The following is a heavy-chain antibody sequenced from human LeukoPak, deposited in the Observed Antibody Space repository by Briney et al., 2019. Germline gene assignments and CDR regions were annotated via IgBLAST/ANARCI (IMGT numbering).Heavy chain of an antibody. CDR1: GYTFTGYY. Sequence: ASVKVSCKASGYTFTGYYMHWVRQAPGQGLEWMGWINPNSGGTSYAQKFQGRVTITRDTSISTAYMELSRLRSDDTAVYYCARDLGYYYDSSGYPSLAYYFDYWGQGTLVTVSS. D-gene: IGHD3-22*01. CDR2: INPNSGGT. CDR3: ARDLGYYYDSSGYPSLAYYFDY. V-gene: IGHV1-2*02. J-gene: IGHJ4*02.